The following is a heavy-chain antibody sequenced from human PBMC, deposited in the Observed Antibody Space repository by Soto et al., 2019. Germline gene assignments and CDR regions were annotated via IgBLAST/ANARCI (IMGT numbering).Heavy chain of an antibody. V-gene: IGHV3-7*01. J-gene: IGHJ4*02. Sequence: EVQLVESGGGLVQPGGSLRLSCAASGFTFSNYWMSWVRQAPGKGLEWVANIKQDGSENYYADSVKGRFTTSRDNTKNSFYLQMNSLRAEDTAVYYCARDHINGWKVDYWGRGTLVTVSS. D-gene: IGHD6-19*01. CDR1: GFTFSNYW. CDR3: ARDHINGWKVDY. CDR2: IKQDGSEN.